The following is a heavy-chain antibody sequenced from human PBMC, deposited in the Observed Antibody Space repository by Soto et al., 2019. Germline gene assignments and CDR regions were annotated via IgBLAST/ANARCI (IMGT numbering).Heavy chain of an antibody. J-gene: IGHJ4*02. CDR3: ARAWVRVAVAGIGY. CDR1: GYTFTSYA. CDR2: INAGNGNT. Sequence: QVQLVQSGAEVKKPGASVKVSCKASGYTFTSYAMHWVRQAPGQRLEWMGWINAGNGNTKYSQKFQGRVTITRDTSASTDYMELSSLRSEDTAVYYCARAWVRVAVAGIGYWGQGTLVTVSS. D-gene: IGHD6-19*01. V-gene: IGHV1-3*01.